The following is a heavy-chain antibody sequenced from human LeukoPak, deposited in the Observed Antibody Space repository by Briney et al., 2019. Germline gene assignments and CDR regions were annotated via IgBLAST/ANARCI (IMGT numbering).Heavy chain of an antibody. CDR3: ARGVGYYDSSGYSLAYFDY. J-gene: IGHJ4*02. CDR1: GYTFTSYA. CDR2: INAGNGNT. D-gene: IGHD3-22*01. Sequence: GASVKVSCKASGYTFTSYAMHWVRQAPGQRLEWMGWINAGNGNTKYSQKFQGRVTITRDTSASTAYMELSSLRSEDTAVYYCARGVGYYDSSGYSLAYFDYWGQGTLVTVSS. V-gene: IGHV1-3*01.